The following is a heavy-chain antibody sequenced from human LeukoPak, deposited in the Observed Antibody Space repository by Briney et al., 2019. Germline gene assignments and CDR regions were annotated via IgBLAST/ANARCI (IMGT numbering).Heavy chain of an antibody. CDR1: GGSISSYY. D-gene: IGHD3-3*01. CDR3: ARLEYYDFWSGYFLGWFVP. Sequence: SETLSLTCTVSGGSISSYYWSWIRQPPGKGLEWIGYIYYSGSTNYNPSLKSRVTISVDTSKNQFSLKLSSVTAADTAVYYCARLEYYDFWSGYFLGWFVPCGQGTLVTVSS. CDR2: IYYSGST. V-gene: IGHV4-59*08. J-gene: IGHJ5*02.